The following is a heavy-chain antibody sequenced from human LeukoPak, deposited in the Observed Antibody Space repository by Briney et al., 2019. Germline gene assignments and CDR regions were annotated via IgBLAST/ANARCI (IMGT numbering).Heavy chain of an antibody. V-gene: IGHV3-48*01. CDR2: ISSSSSTI. D-gene: IGHD6-19*01. Sequence: GGSLRLSCAASGFTLSSYSMNWVRQAPGKGLEWVSYISSSSSTIYYADSVKGRFTISRDNAKNSLYLQMNSLRAEDTAVYYCARDLLAVAGTGGQGTLVTVSX. J-gene: IGHJ4*02. CDR1: GFTLSSYS. CDR3: ARDLLAVAGT.